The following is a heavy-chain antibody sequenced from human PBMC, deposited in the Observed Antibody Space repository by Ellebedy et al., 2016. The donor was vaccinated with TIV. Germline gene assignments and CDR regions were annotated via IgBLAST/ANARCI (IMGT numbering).Heavy chain of an antibody. Sequence: PGGSLRLSCAASGFSLNSYGMSWVRQAPGKGLEWVSAISGSGGSTYYGDSVKGRFTISRDTSKNTLYLQMKSLRADDTAVYYCANNWVVRGEGWNNGMDVWGQGTTVTVSS. J-gene: IGHJ6*02. V-gene: IGHV3-23*01. CDR3: ANNWVVRGEGWNNGMDV. CDR2: ISGSGGST. D-gene: IGHD3-10*01. CDR1: GFSLNSYG.